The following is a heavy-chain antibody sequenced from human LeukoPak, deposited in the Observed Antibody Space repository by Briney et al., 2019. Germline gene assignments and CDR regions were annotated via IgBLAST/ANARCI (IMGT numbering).Heavy chain of an antibody. CDR1: GFTFNSFG. D-gene: IGHD3-3*02. V-gene: IGHV3-30*02. Sequence: GSLRLSCATSGFTFNSFGMHWVRQAPGRGLEWVAIIWHDGNNKYYVDSVKGRFTISRDNSKNILYLQMNSLRAEDTAVYYCAKDGNMFGFTGQSDYWGQGTLVTVSS. CDR2: IWHDGNNK. CDR3: AKDGNMFGFTGQSDY. J-gene: IGHJ4*02.